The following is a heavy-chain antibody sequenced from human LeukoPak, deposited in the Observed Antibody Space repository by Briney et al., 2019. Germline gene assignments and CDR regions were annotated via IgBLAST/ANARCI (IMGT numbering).Heavy chain of an antibody. CDR3: AKEFPPLLWFGGGFDY. Sequence: GGSLRLSCAASGFTVGDAWMNWVRQAPGKGLEWVAFIRYDGSNKYYADSVKGRFTISRDNSKNTLYLQMNSLRAEDTAVYYCAKEFPPLLWFGGGFDYWGQGTLVTVSS. D-gene: IGHD3-10*01. CDR1: GFTVGDAW. J-gene: IGHJ4*02. CDR2: IRYDGSNK. V-gene: IGHV3-30*02.